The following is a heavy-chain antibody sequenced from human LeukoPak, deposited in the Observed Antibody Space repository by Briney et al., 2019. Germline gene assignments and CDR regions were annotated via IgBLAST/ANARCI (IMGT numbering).Heavy chain of an antibody. CDR2: INPDGTNT. J-gene: IGHJ4*02. Sequence: PGGSLRLSCTVSGFKLSNYWMPWVRQVPERGLVWVSRINPDGTNTTYADSVRGRFTISRDNAKNTLYLEMNSLRVEDTAVYHCAREMGFFSEQPDYWGQGTLVIVSS. D-gene: IGHD3-3*01. CDR3: AREMGFFSEQPDY. V-gene: IGHV3-74*03. CDR1: GFKLSNYW.